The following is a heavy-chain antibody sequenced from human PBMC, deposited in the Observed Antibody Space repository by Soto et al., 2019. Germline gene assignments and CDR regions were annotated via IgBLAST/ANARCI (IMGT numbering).Heavy chain of an antibody. J-gene: IGHJ6*02. V-gene: IGHV4-39*07. CDR3: ARGWNYDFWSGYYTGMALNNYYYGMDV. Sequence: SETLSLTCTVSGGSIASGGYYWGWIRQSPEKGLEWIGSVYYGGSTYYNPSLQSRLTMSVDTSKSQFSLKLSSVTAADTAVYYCARGWNYDFWSGYYTGMALNNYYYGMDVWGQGTTVTVSS. D-gene: IGHD3-3*01. CDR1: GGSIASGGYY. CDR2: VYYGGST.